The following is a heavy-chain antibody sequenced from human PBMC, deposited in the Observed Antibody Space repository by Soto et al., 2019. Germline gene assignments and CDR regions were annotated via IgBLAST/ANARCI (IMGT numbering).Heavy chain of an antibody. D-gene: IGHD6-19*01. CDR1: GFSFSSYG. CDR3: VAGQYFFDY. V-gene: IGHV3-30*03. J-gene: IGHJ4*02. CDR2: ISYDGSNK. Sequence: QVQLVESGGGVVQPGRSLRLSCAASGFSFSSYGMQWVRQAPGKGLEWVAVISYDGSNKYYADSVKDRFTISRDNSKKTLYLQMNSLRADDTAGYYCVAGQYFFDYCGQGTLVTVSS.